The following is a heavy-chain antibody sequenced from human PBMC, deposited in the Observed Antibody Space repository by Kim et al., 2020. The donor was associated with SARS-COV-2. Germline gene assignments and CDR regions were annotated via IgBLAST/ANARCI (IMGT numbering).Heavy chain of an antibody. V-gene: IGHV5-51*01. D-gene: IGHD3-9*01. CDR2: AT. CDR3: ARLDWAIDY. Sequence: ATVYSPSFQGQVTISVDKSVSTACLQWSSLKASDTAMYYCARLDWAIDYWGQGTLVTVSS. J-gene: IGHJ4*02.